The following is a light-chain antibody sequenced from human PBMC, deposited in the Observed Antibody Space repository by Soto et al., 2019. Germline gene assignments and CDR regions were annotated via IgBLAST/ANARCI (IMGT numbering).Light chain of an antibody. CDR1: QRISSTY. J-gene: IGKJ1*01. V-gene: IGKV3-20*01. Sequence: IVLTQSPGTLSLSPGERATLSCRASQRISSTYLAWYQQKPGRAPRRLIYGPSRRDTGIPDRFSGSGSGTDFTLTISRLEPEDFAVYYCHQYDITPQTFGRGTRVEI. CDR2: GPS. CDR3: HQYDITPQT.